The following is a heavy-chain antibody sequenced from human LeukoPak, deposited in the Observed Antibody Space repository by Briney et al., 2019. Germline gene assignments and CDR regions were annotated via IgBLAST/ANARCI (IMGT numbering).Heavy chain of an antibody. CDR1: SGSISTSNYY. CDR3: ARGAVFSGYFYPFDY. Sequence: SETLSLTCTVSSGSISTSNYYWGWVRQPPGKALEWIGNIFYSGSTYYSPSLKSRVTISVDTSKNQFSLKLGSVTAADTAVYYCARGAVFSGYFYPFDYWGQGTLVTVSS. V-gene: IGHV4-39*07. J-gene: IGHJ4*02. D-gene: IGHD3-22*01. CDR2: IFYSGST.